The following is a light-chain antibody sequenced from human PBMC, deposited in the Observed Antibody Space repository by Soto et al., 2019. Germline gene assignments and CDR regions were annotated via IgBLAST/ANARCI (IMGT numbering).Light chain of an antibody. V-gene: IGKV3-20*01. Sequence: EIVLTQYPGTLSLSPGERATLSCRASQSVSSSYLAWYQQKPGQAPRLLIYGASSRATGIPDRFSGSGSGTDFTLTISILESEDFAVYYCQQYGSLITCGQGTRLEIK. CDR2: GAS. J-gene: IGKJ5*01. CDR1: QSVSSSY. CDR3: QQYGSLIT.